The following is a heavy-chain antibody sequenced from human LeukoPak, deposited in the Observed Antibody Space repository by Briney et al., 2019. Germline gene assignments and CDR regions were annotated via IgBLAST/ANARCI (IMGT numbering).Heavy chain of an antibody. V-gene: IGHV3-9*01. D-gene: IGHD5-18*01. CDR1: GFTFDDYA. Sequence: GRSLRLSCAASGFTFDDYAMHWVRPAPGKGLDSVSGFSWNSGSIGYADSVKGRFTISRDNAKNSLYLQINSLRAEDTALYDCASGYSYGALNWGQGTLVTVSS. J-gene: IGHJ4*02. CDR2: FSWNSGSI. CDR3: ASGYSYGALN.